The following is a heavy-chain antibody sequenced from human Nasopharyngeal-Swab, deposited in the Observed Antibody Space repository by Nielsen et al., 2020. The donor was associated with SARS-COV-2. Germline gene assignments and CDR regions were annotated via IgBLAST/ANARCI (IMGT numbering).Heavy chain of an antibody. CDR3: ARRSTAVKFDY. J-gene: IGHJ4*02. Sequence: WIRQPPGKGLEWIGEIYHSGSTNYNPSLKSRVTISVDKSKNQFSLKLSSVTAADTAVYYCARRSTAVKFDYWGQGTLVIVSS. V-gene: IGHV4-4*02. CDR2: IYHSGST.